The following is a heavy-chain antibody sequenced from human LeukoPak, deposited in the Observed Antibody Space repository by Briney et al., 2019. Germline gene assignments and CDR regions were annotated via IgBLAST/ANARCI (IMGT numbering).Heavy chain of an antibody. Sequence: ASVKVSCKASGYTFTSYYMHWVRQAPGQGLEWMGIINPSGGSTSYAQKFQGRVTMTRVTSTSTVYMELSSLRSEDTAVYYCARTPLRCSSTSCFWEVGNWFDPWGQGTLVTVSS. D-gene: IGHD2-2*01. CDR1: GYTFTSYY. CDR2: INPSGGST. V-gene: IGHV1-46*01. J-gene: IGHJ5*02. CDR3: ARTPLRCSSTSCFWEVGNWFDP.